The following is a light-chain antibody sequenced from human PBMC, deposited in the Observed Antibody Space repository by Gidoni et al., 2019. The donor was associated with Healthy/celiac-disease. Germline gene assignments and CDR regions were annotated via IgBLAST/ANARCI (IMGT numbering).Light chain of an antibody. J-gene: IGLJ2*01. CDR1: SSDVGGYNY. V-gene: IGLV2-14*01. CDR2: EVS. Sequence: QSALTPPASVSGSPGPSITISCTGTSSDVGGYNYVSWYQQHPGKAPKLMIYEVSNRPSGVSNRFSGSKSGNTASLTTSGLQAEDEADYYCSSYTSSSTLEVFGGGTKLTVL. CDR3: SSYTSSSTLEV.